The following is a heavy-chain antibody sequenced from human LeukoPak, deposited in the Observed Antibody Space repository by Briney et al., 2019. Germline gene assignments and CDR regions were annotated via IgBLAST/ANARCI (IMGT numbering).Heavy chain of an antibody. D-gene: IGHD1-1*01. V-gene: IGHV3-23*01. CDR2: ISGSGGST. CDR3: AKHNIDY. J-gene: IGHJ4*02. Sequence: GGSLRLSCAASGFTFSDFDMNWARQAPGKGLEWVSAISGSGGSTYYADSVKGRFTVSRDNSKNTLYLQMNSLRAEDTAVYYCAKHNIDYWGQGTLVTVSS. CDR1: GFTFSDFD.